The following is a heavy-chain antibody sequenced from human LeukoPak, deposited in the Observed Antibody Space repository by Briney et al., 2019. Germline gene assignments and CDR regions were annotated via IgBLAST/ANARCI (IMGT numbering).Heavy chain of an antibody. V-gene: IGHV3-53*01. CDR3: ARESYCGGDCRDPTPPDDAFDV. CDR1: GFTVSSNY. D-gene: IGHD2-21*02. Sequence: GGSLRLSCAASGFTVSSNYMSWVRQAPGKGLEWVSVIYSGGSTYYADSVKGRFTISRDNSKNTLYLQMNSLRAEDTAVYYCARESYCGGDCRDPTPPDDAFDVWGQGTMVTVSS. CDR2: IYSGGST. J-gene: IGHJ3*01.